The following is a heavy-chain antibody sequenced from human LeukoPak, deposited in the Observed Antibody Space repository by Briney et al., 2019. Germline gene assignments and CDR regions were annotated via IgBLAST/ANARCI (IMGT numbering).Heavy chain of an antibody. Sequence: SETLSLTCSVSSGSITNYYWTWVRQPAGKGLEWIGRISTSGGTNYSPSLKSRVTMSVDTSKNQFSLKLSSVTAADTAVYYCAREGRRSTPGYWGQGTLVTVFS. CDR2: ISTSGGT. V-gene: IGHV4-4*07. J-gene: IGHJ4*02. CDR1: SGSITNYY. CDR3: AREGRRSTPGY. D-gene: IGHD2-15*01.